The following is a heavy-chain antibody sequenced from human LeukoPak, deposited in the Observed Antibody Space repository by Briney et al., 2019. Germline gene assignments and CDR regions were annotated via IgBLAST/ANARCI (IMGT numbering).Heavy chain of an antibody. J-gene: IGHJ4*02. V-gene: IGHV4-38-2*02. D-gene: IGHD6-19*01. CDR1: GYSISSGYY. CDR3: ARETGYSSGPFDY. CDR2: IYHSGST. Sequence: SETLSLTCTVSGYSISSGYYWGWIRQPPGKGLEWIATIYHSGSTYYNPSLKSRVTISVDTSKNQFSLKLSSVTAADTAVYYCARETGYSSGPFDYWGQGTLVTVSS.